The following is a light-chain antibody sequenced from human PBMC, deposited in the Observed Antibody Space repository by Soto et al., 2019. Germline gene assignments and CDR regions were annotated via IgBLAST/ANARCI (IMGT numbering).Light chain of an antibody. Sequence: EIAATQSPSTLSSSPGQRAPLSCRASQSVSSYLAWYQQKPGQAPRLLMYEASNRATGIPARFSGGGSGTDFTLTISSLEPEDFAVYYCQQRSDWPWTFGQGTKVDI. CDR1: QSVSSY. J-gene: IGKJ1*01. CDR3: QQRSDWPWT. CDR2: EAS. V-gene: IGKV3-11*01.